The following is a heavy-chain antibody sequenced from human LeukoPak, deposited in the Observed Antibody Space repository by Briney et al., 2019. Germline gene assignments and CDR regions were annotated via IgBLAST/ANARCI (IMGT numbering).Heavy chain of an antibody. CDR1: GGPISSGGDS. V-gene: IGHV4-30-2*01. Sequence: SETLSLTCSVSGGPISSGGDSWSWIPQPPGGGLEWIGYIYHNRSTYDNPSLKRRVTISVHRSMNQFSLKLSSLTARVSPVYYWDREDIGRYQHWLDRWGRGTLVTVCS. D-gene: IGHD1-26*01. CDR3: DREDIGRYQHWLDR. CDR2: IYHNRST. J-gene: IGHJ5*02.